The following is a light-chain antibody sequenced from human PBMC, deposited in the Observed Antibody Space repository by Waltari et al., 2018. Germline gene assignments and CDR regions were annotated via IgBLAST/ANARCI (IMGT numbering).Light chain of an antibody. CDR1: QDITTW. CDR2: GAS. Sequence: DVQMTQSPSSVSASVGDSVTITCRASQDITTWIAWYQQKPGEAPKLLISGASDLYTGVPSRFSGSGFGTDFTLTISSLQPEDFATYFCQQANSFPYTSGQGTKLEIK. J-gene: IGKJ2*01. V-gene: IGKV1-12*01. CDR3: QQANSFPYT.